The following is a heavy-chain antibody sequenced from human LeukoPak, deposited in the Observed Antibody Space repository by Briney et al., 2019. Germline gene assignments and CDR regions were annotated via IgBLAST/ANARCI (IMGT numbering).Heavy chain of an antibody. Sequence: SVKVSCKASGGTFSSYAISWVRQAPGQGLEWMGGIIPIFGTANYAQKFQGRVTITTDESTSTAYMELSSLRSEDTAVYYCARGPSGRFLEWLSSYYYYMDVWGKGTTATVSS. J-gene: IGHJ6*03. D-gene: IGHD3-3*01. CDR2: IIPIFGTA. CDR1: GGTFSSYA. CDR3: ARGPSGRFLEWLSSYYYYMDV. V-gene: IGHV1-69*05.